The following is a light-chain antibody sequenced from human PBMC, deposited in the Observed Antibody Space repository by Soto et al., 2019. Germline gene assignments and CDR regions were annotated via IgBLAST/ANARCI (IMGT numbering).Light chain of an antibody. V-gene: IGKV3-15*01. CDR3: QQYSNWPLIT. Sequence: EIVMTQSPVTVSVSPGEGATLSCRASQSVSSYLAWYQHKRGQAPRLLIYGASTRATGIPVRFSGSGSGTEFTLTISSLQSEDFAVYYCQQYSNWPLITFGQGTRLEIK. CDR2: GAS. CDR1: QSVSSY. J-gene: IGKJ5*01.